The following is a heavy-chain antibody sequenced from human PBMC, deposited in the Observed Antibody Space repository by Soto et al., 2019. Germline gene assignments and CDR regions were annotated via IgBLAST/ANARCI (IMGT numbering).Heavy chain of an antibody. J-gene: IGHJ6*02. CDR3: ARDGVATINV. D-gene: IGHD5-12*01. CDR2: IKHDGSEK. CDR1: GFTFSSYW. V-gene: IGHV3-7*03. Sequence: VHLVESGGGLVQPGGSLRLSCAASGFTFSSYWMSWVRQAPGKGLEWVANIKHDGSEKYYVDIVRGRFIVSRDNAKNSLYLQMNSLRVEDTAVYYCARDGVATINVWGQGTTVSVSS.